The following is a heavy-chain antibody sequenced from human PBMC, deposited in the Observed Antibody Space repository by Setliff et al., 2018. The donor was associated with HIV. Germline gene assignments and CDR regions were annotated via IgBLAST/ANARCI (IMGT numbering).Heavy chain of an antibody. J-gene: IGHJ6*02. D-gene: IGHD5-18*01. V-gene: IGHV4-4*08. CDR3: ARGLSVYSYANVYYYHGMDV. CDR2: IYSNGGT. Sequence: LSLTCTVSGVSITSYYWSWIRQPPGKGLEYIGYIYSNGGTNYNPSLKSRVAISVDTSKSQFSLKMTSVTAADTAVYYCARGLSVYSYANVYYYHGMDVWGQGTTVTVSS. CDR1: GVSITSYY.